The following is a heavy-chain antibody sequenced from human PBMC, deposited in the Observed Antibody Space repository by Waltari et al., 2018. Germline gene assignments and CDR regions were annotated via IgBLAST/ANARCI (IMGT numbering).Heavy chain of an antibody. Sequence: QVQLVQSGAEVKKPGSSVKVSCKASGGTFSSYAISWVRQAPGQGLEWMGGIIPSLGTANYAKKFQGRVTITADESTSTAYMELSSLRAEDTAVYYCARVGSSSWYRIDAFDIWGQGTMVTVSS. D-gene: IGHD6-13*01. CDR1: GGTFSSYA. V-gene: IGHV1-69*01. CDR3: ARVGSSSWYRIDAFDI. J-gene: IGHJ3*02. CDR2: IIPSLGTA.